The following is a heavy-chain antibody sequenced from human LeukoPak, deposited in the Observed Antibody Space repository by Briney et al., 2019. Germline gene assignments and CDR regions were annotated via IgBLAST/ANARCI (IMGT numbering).Heavy chain of an antibody. Sequence: PGGSLRLSCAASGFAFSSYDMHWVRQATGKGLEWVSAIGTAGDTYYPGSVKGRFTISRDNAKNSLYLQMNSLRDEDTAVYFCARVRPNFDNYAMDVWGQGTTVTVSS. J-gene: IGHJ6*02. D-gene: IGHD3-9*01. CDR3: ARVRPNFDNYAMDV. CDR1: GFAFSSYD. CDR2: IGTAGDT. V-gene: IGHV3-13*04.